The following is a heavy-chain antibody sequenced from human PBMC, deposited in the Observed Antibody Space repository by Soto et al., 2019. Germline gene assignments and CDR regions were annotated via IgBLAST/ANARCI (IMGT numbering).Heavy chain of an antibody. CDR3: ARGAATGPHYYYYGMDV. Sequence: ASVKVSCKASGGTFSSYAISWVRQAPGQGLEWMGGIIPIFGTANYAQKFQGRVTITADESTSTAYMELSSLRSEDTAVYYCARGAATGPHYYYYGMDVWGKGTTVTVSS. D-gene: IGHD1-26*01. CDR1: GGTFSSYA. J-gene: IGHJ6*04. V-gene: IGHV1-69*13. CDR2: IIPIFGTA.